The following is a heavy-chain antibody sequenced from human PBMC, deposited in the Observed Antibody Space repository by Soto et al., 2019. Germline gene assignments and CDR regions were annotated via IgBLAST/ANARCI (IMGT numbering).Heavy chain of an antibody. Sequence: EVQLLESGGGLVQPGGSLRLSCAASGFTFSSYAMSWVRQAPGKGLEWVSAVSGSGGSTYYADCVKGRFTISRDNSKNTLYLQMNSRRAEDTAVYYCAKWGYDYVWGSYRQPSDAFDIWGQGTMVTVSS. CDR1: GFTFSSYA. V-gene: IGHV3-23*01. CDR3: AKWGYDYVWGSYRQPSDAFDI. J-gene: IGHJ3*02. D-gene: IGHD3-16*02. CDR2: VSGSGGST.